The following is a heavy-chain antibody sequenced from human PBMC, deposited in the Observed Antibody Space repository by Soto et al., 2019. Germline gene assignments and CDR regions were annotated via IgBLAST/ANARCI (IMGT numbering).Heavy chain of an antibody. CDR3: ARQTRADVLLWFGELFDWFDP. D-gene: IGHD3-10*01. Sequence: SETLSLTCTVSGGSISSSSYYWGWIRQPPGKGLEWIGSIYYSGSTYYNPFLKGRVTISVDTSKNQFSLKLSSVTAADTAVYYCARQTRADVLLWFGELFDWFDPWGQGTLVTVS. V-gene: IGHV4-39*01. CDR1: GGSISSSSYY. J-gene: IGHJ5*02. CDR2: IYYSGST.